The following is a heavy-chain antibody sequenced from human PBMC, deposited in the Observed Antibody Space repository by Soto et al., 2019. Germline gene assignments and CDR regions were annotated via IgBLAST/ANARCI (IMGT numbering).Heavy chain of an antibody. J-gene: IGHJ6*04. CDR3: ARASTVTTNYYYGMDV. V-gene: IGHV4-59*12. D-gene: IGHD4-17*01. CDR2: IYYSGST. Sequence: TLSLTCTVSGGSISSYYWSWIRQPPGKGLEWIGYIYYSGSTNYNPSLKSRVTISVDTSKNQFSLKLSSVTAADTAVYYCARASTVTTNYYYGMDVWGKGTTVTVST. CDR1: GGSISSYY.